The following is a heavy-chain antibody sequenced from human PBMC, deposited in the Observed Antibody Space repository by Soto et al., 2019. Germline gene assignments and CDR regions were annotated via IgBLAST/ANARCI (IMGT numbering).Heavy chain of an antibody. V-gene: IGHV1-24*01. Sequence: ASVKVSCKVSGYTQTELSMHWVRQAPGKGLEWMGGFDPEDGETIYAQKFQGRVTMTEDTSTGTAYMELSSLRSEDTAVYYCARWPADDILTGYSDYWGQGTLVTVSS. J-gene: IGHJ4*02. D-gene: IGHD3-9*01. CDR2: FDPEDGET. CDR1: GYTQTELS. CDR3: ARWPADDILTGYSDY.